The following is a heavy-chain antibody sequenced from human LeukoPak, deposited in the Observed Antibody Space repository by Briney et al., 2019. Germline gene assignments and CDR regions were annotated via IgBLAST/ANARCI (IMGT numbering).Heavy chain of an antibody. V-gene: IGHV3-53*01. CDR3: ARDSNGPAF. D-gene: IGHD6-19*01. CDR2: IYSDGGT. J-gene: IGHJ4*02. Sequence: GGSLRLSCVASGFTVSNSYMSWVRQAPGKGLEWVSVIYSDGGTFYSDSVKGRSTISRDYSKSTLYLQMNSLRADDTAVYYCARDSNGPAFWGQGTLLTVSS. CDR1: GFTVSNSY.